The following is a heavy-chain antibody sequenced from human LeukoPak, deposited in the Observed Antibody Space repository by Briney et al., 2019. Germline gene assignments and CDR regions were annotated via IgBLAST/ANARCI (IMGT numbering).Heavy chain of an antibody. V-gene: IGHV1-69*13. J-gene: IGHJ3*02. Sequence: GASVKVSCKDSGGTFFRYAISWVRQAPGQGLEWMGGIIPIFSTAHFVQKFQGRVTLTADESTSPVDMELSSLRSEDTAVYYCASSPYYDFWSGHNGAFDIWGQGTMVSVSS. CDR2: IIPIFSTA. CDR1: GGTFFRYA. D-gene: IGHD3-3*01. CDR3: ASSPYYDFWSGHNGAFDI.